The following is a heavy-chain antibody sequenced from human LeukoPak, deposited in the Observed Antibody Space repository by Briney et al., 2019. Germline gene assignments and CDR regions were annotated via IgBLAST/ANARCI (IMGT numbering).Heavy chain of an antibody. V-gene: IGHV4-34*01. J-gene: IGHJ4*02. CDR2: INHSGST. CDR1: GGAFSGYY. Sequence: SPSETLSLTCAVSGGAFSGYYWSWIRQPPGKGLEWIGEINHSGSTNYNPSLKSRVTISVDTSKNQFSLKLSSETAADTAVYYCARPHSTFFDQDAAYYFDYWGQGTLVTVSS. D-gene: IGHD3-3*01. CDR3: ARPHSTFFDQDAAYYFDY.